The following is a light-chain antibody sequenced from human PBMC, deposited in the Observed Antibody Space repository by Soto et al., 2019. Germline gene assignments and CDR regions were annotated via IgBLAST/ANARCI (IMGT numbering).Light chain of an antibody. Sequence: QSVLTQPPSASGTPGQRVTISCSGSSSNIGSNTVNWYQQLPGTAPKLLIYSNNQRPSGVPDRFSGSKSGTSASLAISGLQSEDEADYYWEAWDDSLNVLYVFGTGTKVTVL. CDR2: SNN. V-gene: IGLV1-44*01. J-gene: IGLJ1*01. CDR1: SSNIGSNT. CDR3: EAWDDSLNVLYV.